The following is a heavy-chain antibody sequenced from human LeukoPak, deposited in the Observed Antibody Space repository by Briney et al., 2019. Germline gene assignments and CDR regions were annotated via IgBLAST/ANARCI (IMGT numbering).Heavy chain of an antibody. Sequence: GGSLRLSCAASGFTFSSYWMSWVRQAPGKGLEWVANIKQDGSEKYYVDSVKGRFTISRDNAKNSLYLQMNSLRAEDTAVYYCAREDGSGSYGAFDIWGQGTMVTVSS. D-gene: IGHD3-10*01. J-gene: IGHJ3*02. V-gene: IGHV3-7*01. CDR3: AREDGSGSYGAFDI. CDR1: GFTFSSYW. CDR2: IKQDGSEK.